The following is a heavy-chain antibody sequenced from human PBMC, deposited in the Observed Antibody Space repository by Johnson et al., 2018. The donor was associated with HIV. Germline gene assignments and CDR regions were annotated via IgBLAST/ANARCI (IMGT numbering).Heavy chain of an antibody. CDR3: AKSGYSGSYDRMGAFDI. V-gene: IGHV3-33*06. CDR2: IWYDGSNK. D-gene: IGHD1-26*01. CDR1: GFTFRSYG. Sequence: QVQLVESGGGVVQPERSLRLSCAASGFTFRSYGMHWVRQAPGKGLEWVAVIWYDGSNKYYAASVKGRFTLSRDNSKNTLYLQMNSLRAEDTAVYYCAKSGYSGSYDRMGAFDIWGQGTMVTVSS. J-gene: IGHJ3*02.